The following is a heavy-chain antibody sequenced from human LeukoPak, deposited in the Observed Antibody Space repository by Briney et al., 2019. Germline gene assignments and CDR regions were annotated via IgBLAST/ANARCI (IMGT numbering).Heavy chain of an antibody. CDR1: GFTFSSYA. J-gene: IGHJ4*02. Sequence: GGSLRLSCAASGFTFSSYAMHWVRQVPGKGLEWAAVISFDGTNKYYADSVKGRFTISRDNSKNTLYLQMGSLRAEDMAVYYCARVGGATTLEYWGQGTLVTVSS. CDR3: ARVGGATTLEY. V-gene: IGHV3-30*14. D-gene: IGHD1-26*01. CDR2: ISFDGTNK.